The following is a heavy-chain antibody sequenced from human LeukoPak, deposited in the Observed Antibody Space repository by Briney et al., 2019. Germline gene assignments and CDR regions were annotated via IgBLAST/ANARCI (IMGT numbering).Heavy chain of an antibody. Sequence: PGGSLRLSCAASGFTFNNYAMSWVRQAPGKGLEWVSIISGGAGNAYYADSLKGRFTISRDNSKNTLYLQMNSLRAEDTAMYYCARGMGASTYYFDYWGQGTLVTVSS. CDR1: GFTFNNYA. D-gene: IGHD3-16*01. CDR3: ARGMGASTYYFDY. V-gene: IGHV3-23*01. CDR2: ISGGAGNA. J-gene: IGHJ4*02.